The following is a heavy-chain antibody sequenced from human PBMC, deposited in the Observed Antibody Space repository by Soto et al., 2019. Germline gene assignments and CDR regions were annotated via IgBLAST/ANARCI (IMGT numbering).Heavy chain of an antibody. CDR1: GYTFTSYA. J-gene: IGHJ4*02. D-gene: IGHD3-3*01. CDR2: INAGNGNT. Sequence: GASVKVSCKASGYTFTSYAMHWVRQAPGQRLEWMGWINAGNGNTKYSQKFQGRVTITRDTSASTAYMELSSLRSEDTAVYYCAREVVATIFGVVLHKNYFDYWGQGTLVTVSS. CDR3: AREVVATIFGVVLHKNYFDY. V-gene: IGHV1-3*01.